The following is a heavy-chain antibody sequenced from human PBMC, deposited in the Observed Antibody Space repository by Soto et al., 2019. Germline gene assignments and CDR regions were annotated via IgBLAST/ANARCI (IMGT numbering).Heavy chain of an antibody. V-gene: IGHV3-23*01. CDR2: YGGSGGST. CDR3: VKFRGRAYHYYYMDV. CDR1: GFSFSTYG. Sequence: DVQLLESGGGLAQRGGSLRLSCAASGFSFSTYGMTWVRQAPWKGLEWVSYGGSGGSTYYADSVKGRFTISRDNSKNTLYLQMNSLRAEDTAVYYCVKFRGRAYHYYYMDVWGNGTTVTVSS. J-gene: IGHJ6*03. D-gene: IGHD3-16*01.